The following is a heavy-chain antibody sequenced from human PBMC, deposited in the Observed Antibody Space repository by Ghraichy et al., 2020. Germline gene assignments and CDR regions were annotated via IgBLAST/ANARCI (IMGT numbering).Heavy chain of an antibody. CDR1: GFSLSTSGVG. CDR2: IYWNDDK. CDR3: AHRSQLEYYDILTGYLGSGAFDY. V-gene: IGHV2-5*01. D-gene: IGHD3-9*01. J-gene: IGHJ4*02. Sequence: SGPTLVKPTQTLTLTCTFSGFSLSTSGVGVGWIRQPPGKALEWLALIYWNDDKRYSPSLKSRLTITKDTSKNQVVLTMTNMDPVDTATYYCAHRSQLEYYDILTGYLGSGAFDYWGQGTLVTVSS.